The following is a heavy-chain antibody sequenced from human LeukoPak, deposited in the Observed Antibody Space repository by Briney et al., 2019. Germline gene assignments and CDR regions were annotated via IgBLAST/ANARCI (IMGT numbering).Heavy chain of an antibody. CDR3: ARDWYYDSSGYLDAFDI. Sequence: SVKVSCKASGGTFSSYAISWVRQAPGQGLEWMGRIIPIFGTANYAQKFQGRVTITTDESTSTAYMELSSLRSEDTAVYYCARDWYYDSSGYLDAFDIWGQGTMATVSS. J-gene: IGHJ3*02. CDR2: IIPIFGTA. D-gene: IGHD3-22*01. V-gene: IGHV1-69*05. CDR1: GGTFSSYA.